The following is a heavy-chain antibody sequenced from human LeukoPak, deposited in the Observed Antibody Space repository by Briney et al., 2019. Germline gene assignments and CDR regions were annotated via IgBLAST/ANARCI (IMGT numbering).Heavy chain of an antibody. D-gene: IGHD6-13*01. V-gene: IGHV4-34*01. J-gene: IGHJ4*02. CDR1: GGSFCGYY. CDR2: INHSGST. Sequence: PSETLSLTCAVYGGSFCGYYWSWLRHPPGKGLEWIGEINHSGSTNYNPSLKSRVTISVDTSKTQFSLQMSSVTAADPAVYYCARTYSSSWYLFDYWGQGTLVTVSS. CDR3: ARTYSSSWYLFDY.